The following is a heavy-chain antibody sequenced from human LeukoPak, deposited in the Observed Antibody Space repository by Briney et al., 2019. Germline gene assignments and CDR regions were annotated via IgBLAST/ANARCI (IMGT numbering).Heavy chain of an antibody. D-gene: IGHD3-9*01. V-gene: IGHV3-48*03. CDR3: AKDKSIRYFDWLLSPAFFDY. J-gene: IGHJ4*02. Sequence: GGSLRLSCAASEFTFSSYEMNWIRQAPGKGLEWVSYISSSGSTIYYADSVKGRFTISRDNSKNTLYLQMNSLRAEDTAVYYCAKDKSIRYFDWLLSPAFFDYWGQGTLVTVSS. CDR1: EFTFSSYE. CDR2: ISSSGSTI.